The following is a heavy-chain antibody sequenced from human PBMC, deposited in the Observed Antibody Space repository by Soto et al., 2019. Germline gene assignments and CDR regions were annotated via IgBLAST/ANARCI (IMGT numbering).Heavy chain of an antibody. V-gene: IGHV1-3*01. CDR3: ARSINIAFDI. CDR1: GYSFTTYS. D-gene: IGHD2-21*01. Sequence: QVQLVQSGAEVKKPGASVKVSCKASGYSFTTYSIHWVRQAPGQRLEWMGWIKGGNGNTQPPQKFQGRVTFTTDTSASTAYMELSSLESEDTAVYYCARSINIAFDIWGQGTMVIVSS. J-gene: IGHJ3*02. CDR2: IKGGNGNT.